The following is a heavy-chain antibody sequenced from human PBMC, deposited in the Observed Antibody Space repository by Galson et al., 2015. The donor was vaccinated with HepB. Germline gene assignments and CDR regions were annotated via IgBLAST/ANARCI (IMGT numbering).Heavy chain of an antibody. Sequence: SLRLSCAASGFTFSSYSMNWVRQAPGMGLEWVSSISSSSSYIYYADSVRGRFTISRDNAKNSLYLQMNSLRTEDTAVYYCARDLGRAGYCSGGSCYLDYWGQGTLVTVSS. CDR3: ARDLGRAGYCSGGSCYLDY. J-gene: IGHJ4*02. CDR1: GFTFSSYS. CDR2: ISSSSSYI. V-gene: IGHV3-21*01. D-gene: IGHD2-15*01.